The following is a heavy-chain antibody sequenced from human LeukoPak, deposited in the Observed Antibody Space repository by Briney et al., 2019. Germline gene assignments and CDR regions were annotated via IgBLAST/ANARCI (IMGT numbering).Heavy chain of an antibody. CDR2: FDPEDGET. CDR3: ATSPPPSYSSSWSHFDY. D-gene: IGHD6-13*01. V-gene: IGHV1-24*01. CDR1: GYTLTELS. J-gene: IGHJ4*02. Sequence: ASVKVSCKVSGYTLTELSMHWVRQAPGKGLEWMGGFDPEDGETIYAQKFQGRVTMTEDTSTDTAYMELSSLRSEDTAVYYCATSPPPSYSSSWSHFDYWGQGTLVTVSS.